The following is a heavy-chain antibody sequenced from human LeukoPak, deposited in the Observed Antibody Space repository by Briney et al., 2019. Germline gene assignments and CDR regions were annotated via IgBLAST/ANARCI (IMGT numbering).Heavy chain of an antibody. CDR2: ISYDGSNK. CDR3: AKVGYSSGVDY. V-gene: IGHV3-30*18. J-gene: IGHJ4*02. Sequence: PGGSLRLSCAASGFTFSSYGMHWVRQAPGKGLEWVAVISYDGSNKYYADSVKGRFTISRDNSKNTPYLQMNSLRAEDTAVYYCAKVGYSSGVDYWGQGTLVTVSS. D-gene: IGHD6-19*01. CDR1: GFTFSSYG.